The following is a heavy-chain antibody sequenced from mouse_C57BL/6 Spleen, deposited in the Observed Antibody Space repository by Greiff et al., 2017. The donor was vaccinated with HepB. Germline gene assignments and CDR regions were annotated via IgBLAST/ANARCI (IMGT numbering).Heavy chain of an antibody. CDR1: GYTFTSYT. CDR2: INPSSGYT. J-gene: IGHJ1*03. CDR3: ARPSYYYGSSYEDWYFDV. D-gene: IGHD1-1*01. V-gene: IGHV1-4*01. Sequence: VQLQQSGAELARPGASVKMSCKASGYTFTSYTMHWVKQRPGQGLEWIGYINPSSGYTKYNQKFKDKATLTADKSSSTAYMQLSSLTSEDSAVYYCARPSYYYGSSYEDWYFDVWGTGTTVTVSS.